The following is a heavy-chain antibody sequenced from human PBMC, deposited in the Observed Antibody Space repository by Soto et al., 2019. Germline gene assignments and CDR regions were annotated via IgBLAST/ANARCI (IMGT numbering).Heavy chain of an antibody. D-gene: IGHD6-13*01. CDR1: GGSISSGDYY. CDR2: IYYSGST. CDR3: ARERPDSSRLDP. V-gene: IGHV4-30-4*01. J-gene: IGHJ5*02. Sequence: PSETLSLTCTVSGGSISSGDYYWSWIRQPPGKGLEWIGYIYYSGSTYYNPSLKSRVTISVDTSKNQFSLKLSSVTAADTAVYYCARERPDSSRLDPWGQGTLVTVSS.